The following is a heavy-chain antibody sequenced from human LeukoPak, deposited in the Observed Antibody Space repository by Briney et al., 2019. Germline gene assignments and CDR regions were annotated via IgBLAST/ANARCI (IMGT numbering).Heavy chain of an antibody. CDR1: GYTFISYG. J-gene: IGHJ4*02. Sequence: ASVKVSCKASGYTFISYGISWVRQAPGQGLEWMGWISAYNGNTNYAQKFQGRVTMTTDTSTSTAYMELRSLRSDDTAVYYCARLGYCSSTSCYTFDYWGQGTLVTVSS. D-gene: IGHD2-2*02. CDR3: ARLGYCSSTSCYTFDY. CDR2: ISAYNGNT. V-gene: IGHV1-18*01.